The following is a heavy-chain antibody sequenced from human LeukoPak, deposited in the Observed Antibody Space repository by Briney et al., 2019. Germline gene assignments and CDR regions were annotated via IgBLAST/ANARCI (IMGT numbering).Heavy chain of an antibody. Sequence: GASVKVSCKASGYTFTNYAITWVRQAPGQGLEWMGGTIPIFGTTNYAQKFQGRVTITTDESTSTAYMELSSLRTEDTAVYYCAGDLVQATNGFAYWGQGTLVTVSS. D-gene: IGHD2-8*01. V-gene: IGHV1-69*05. CDR2: TIPIFGTT. CDR3: AGDLVQATNGFAY. CDR1: GYTFTNYA. J-gene: IGHJ4*02.